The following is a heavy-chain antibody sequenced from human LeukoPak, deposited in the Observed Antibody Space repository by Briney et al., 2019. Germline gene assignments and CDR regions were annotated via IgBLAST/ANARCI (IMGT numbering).Heavy chain of an antibody. CDR1: GGSISSSSYY. CDR3: ARRRSGNSYVDY. CDR2: FYYSGST. J-gene: IGHJ4*02. Sequence: SETLSLTCTVSGGSISSSSYYWGWLRQPPGKGLVWIGSFYYSGSTYYNPSLKSRVTISVDTFKNQFSLKLSSVTATDTAVYYCARRRSGNSYVDYWGQGTLVTVSS. V-gene: IGHV4-39*01. D-gene: IGHD5-18*01.